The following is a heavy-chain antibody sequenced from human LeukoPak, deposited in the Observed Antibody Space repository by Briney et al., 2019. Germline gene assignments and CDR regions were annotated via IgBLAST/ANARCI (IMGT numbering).Heavy chain of an antibody. J-gene: IGHJ4*02. CDR1: GFTFSSYI. V-gene: IGHV3-21*01. D-gene: IGHD6-19*01. CDR3: ASSAVAGPYFDY. CDR2: ISSSSSYI. Sequence: GGSLRLSCAASGFTFSSYIMNWVRQAPGKGLEWVSYISSSSSYIYYADSVKGRFTISRDNAKNSLYLQMNSLRAEDTAVYYCASSAVAGPYFDYWGQGTLVTVSS.